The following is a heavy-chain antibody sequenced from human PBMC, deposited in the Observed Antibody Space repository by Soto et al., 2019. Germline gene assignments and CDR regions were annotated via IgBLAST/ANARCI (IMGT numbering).Heavy chain of an antibody. CDR1: GYDFTNFA. CDR2: INIANGYT. J-gene: IGHJ6*02. Sequence: ASVKVSCKASGYDFTNFAIHWVRQAPGQGLEWAGWINIANGYTRYSQRFQGRVTITRDTSASTAYMELSSLRSEDTAIFYCARRLDNGLDVWGQGTTVTVSS. CDR3: ARRLDNGLDV. V-gene: IGHV1-3*04. D-gene: IGHD2-8*01.